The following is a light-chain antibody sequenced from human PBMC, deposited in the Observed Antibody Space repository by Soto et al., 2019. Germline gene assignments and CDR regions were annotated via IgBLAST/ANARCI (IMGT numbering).Light chain of an antibody. CDR3: QKYTNWPPIT. Sequence: EIVMTQSQGTVSVLPGETLTLSCRASQSVSGYLDWFHKKPGQARRLLIYGASSRATGIPDRFSGSGSGTEFTLTISSLQSEDFAVYYCQKYTNWPPITFGQGTRLEI. CDR1: QSVSGY. V-gene: IGKV3D-15*01. J-gene: IGKJ5*01. CDR2: GAS.